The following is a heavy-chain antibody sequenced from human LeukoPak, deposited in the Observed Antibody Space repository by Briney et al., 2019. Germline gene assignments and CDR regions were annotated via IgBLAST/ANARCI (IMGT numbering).Heavy chain of an antibody. CDR2: ISYDGSNK. D-gene: IGHD5-12*01. CDR3: ARDPGWLRKFDY. J-gene: IGHJ4*02. CDR1: GFTFSSYA. Sequence: PGRSLRLSCAASGFTFSSYAMHWVRQAPGKGLEWVAVISYDGSNKYYADSGKGRFTISRDNSKDTLYLQMNSLRAEDTAVYYCARDPGWLRKFDYWGQGTLVTVSS. V-gene: IGHV3-30-3*01.